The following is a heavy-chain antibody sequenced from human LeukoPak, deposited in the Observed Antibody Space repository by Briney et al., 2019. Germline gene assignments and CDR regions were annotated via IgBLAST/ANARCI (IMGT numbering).Heavy chain of an antibody. CDR2: IYYSGST. D-gene: IGHD2-21*01. Sequence: PSETLSLTCAVYGGSISSYYWSWIRQPPGKGLEWIGYIYYSGSTNYNPSLKSRVTISVDTSKNQFSLKLSSVSAADTAVYYCASEGIGILDYWGQGTLVTVSS. CDR1: GGSISSYY. V-gene: IGHV4-59*01. CDR3: ASEGIGILDY. J-gene: IGHJ4*02.